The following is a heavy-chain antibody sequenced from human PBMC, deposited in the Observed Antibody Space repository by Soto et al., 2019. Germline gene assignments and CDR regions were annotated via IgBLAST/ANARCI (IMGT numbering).Heavy chain of an antibody. CDR2: ISYDGSNK. V-gene: IGHV3-30*18. CDR3: AKGDQDWNYLPV. J-gene: IGHJ4*02. Sequence: GGSLRLSCAASGFTFSSYGMHWVRQAPGKGLEWVAVISYDGSNKYYADSVKGRFTISRDNSKNTLYLQMNSLRAEDTAVYYCAKGDQDWNYLPVWGQGTLVTVSS. CDR1: GFTFSSYG. D-gene: IGHD1-7*01.